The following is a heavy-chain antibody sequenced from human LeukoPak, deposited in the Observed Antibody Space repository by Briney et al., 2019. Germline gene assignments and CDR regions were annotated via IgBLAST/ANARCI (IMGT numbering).Heavy chain of an antibody. J-gene: IGHJ4*02. CDR3: ASVDTAMATDY. CDR1: GGTFSSYA. D-gene: IGHD5-18*01. CDR2: IIPIFGTA. Sequence: EASVKVSCKASGGTFSSYAISWVRQAPGQGLEWMGGIIPIFGTANYAQKFQGRVTITADESTSTAYMELSSLRSEDTAVYYCASVDTAMATDYWGQGTLVTVSS. V-gene: IGHV1-69*13.